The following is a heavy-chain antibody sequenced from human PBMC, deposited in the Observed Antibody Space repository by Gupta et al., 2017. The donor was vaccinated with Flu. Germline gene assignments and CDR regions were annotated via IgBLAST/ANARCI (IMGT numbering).Heavy chain of an antibody. D-gene: IGHD6-19*01. J-gene: IGHJ4*02. CDR1: GGSISSISYY. CDR3: ARTGEKAVAGSVY. Sequence: LQLQESGPGLVKPSETLSLTCTVSGGSISSISYYWGWIRQPPGKGLEWIGSIYYSGSTYYNPSLKSRVTISVDTSKNQFSLKLSSVTAADTAVYYCARTGEKAVAGSVYWGQGTLVTVSS. V-gene: IGHV4-39*01. CDR2: IYYSGST.